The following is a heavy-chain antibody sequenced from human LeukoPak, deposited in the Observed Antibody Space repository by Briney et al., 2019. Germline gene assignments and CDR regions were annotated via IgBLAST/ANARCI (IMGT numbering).Heavy chain of an antibody. CDR2: INWNGGST. D-gene: IGHD6-13*01. J-gene: IGHJ5*02. V-gene: IGHV3-20*04. Sequence: RTGGSLRLSCAASGFTFDDYGMSWVRQAPGKGLEWVSGINWNGGSTGYADSVKGRFTISRDNAKNSLYLQMNSLRAEDTALYYCARRRYSSSARIIYTTYNWFDPWGQGTLVTVSS. CDR1: GFTFDDYG. CDR3: ARRRYSSSARIIYTTYNWFDP.